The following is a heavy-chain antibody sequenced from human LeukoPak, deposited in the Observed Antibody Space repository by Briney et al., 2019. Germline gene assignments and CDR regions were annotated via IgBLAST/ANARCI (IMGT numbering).Heavy chain of an antibody. CDR1: GFTVSSNY. Sequence: PGGSLRLSCAASGFTVSSNYMSWVRQASGKGLEWVGFIRSKAYGGTAEYGASVKGRFTFSRDDSKGIAYLQMNSLKNDDTAIYYCARGDGGSHYYYYYGLDVWGQGTTVTVSS. CDR3: ARGDGGSHYYYYYGLDV. J-gene: IGHJ6*02. CDR2: IRSKAYGGTA. V-gene: IGHV3-71*01. D-gene: IGHD1-26*01.